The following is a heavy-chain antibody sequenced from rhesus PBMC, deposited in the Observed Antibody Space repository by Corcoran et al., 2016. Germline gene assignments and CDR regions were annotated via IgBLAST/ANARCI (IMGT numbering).Heavy chain of an antibody. CDR2: ISPYNGNK. CDR1: GYTFTHYY. Sequence: QVQLVQSGAEIKQPGASVKLSCKASGYTFTHYYMHWVRQAPGQDLEWIGMISPYNGNKSFAQNFQGRDTITSDTSKTTGYMELSSLRSEDTAVYYCTREGAAATFGFDYWGQGVQVTVSS. CDR3: TREGAAATFGFDY. J-gene: IGHJ4*01. D-gene: IGHD6-43*01. V-gene: IGHV1-1*01.